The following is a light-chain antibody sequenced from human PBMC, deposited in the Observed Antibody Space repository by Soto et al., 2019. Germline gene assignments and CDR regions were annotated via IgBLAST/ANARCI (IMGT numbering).Light chain of an antibody. J-gene: IGLJ1*01. CDR1: SSDVGGYNF. Sequence: QSALSQPPSASGSPGRSVTISCTGASSDVGGYNFVSWYQQHPGKAPKLLIYEVTKRPSGVPDRFSGSKSGNTASLTVSGLQAEDEADYFCSSYEGSNNLVFGSGTKFTVL. CDR3: SSYEGSNNLV. V-gene: IGLV2-8*01. CDR2: EVT.